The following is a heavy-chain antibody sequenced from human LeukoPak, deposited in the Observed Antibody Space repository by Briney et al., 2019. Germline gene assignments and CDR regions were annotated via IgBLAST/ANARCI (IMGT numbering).Heavy chain of an antibody. Sequence: GASVKVSCKASGYTFTSYYMHWVRQAPGQGLEWMGIINPSGGSTSYAQKFQGRVTMTRNTSISTAYMELSSLRSEDTAVYYCARGVKYSSSWYRVNGMDVWGQGTTVTVSS. J-gene: IGHJ6*02. D-gene: IGHD6-13*01. CDR1: GYTFTSYY. V-gene: IGHV1-46*01. CDR2: INPSGGST. CDR3: ARGVKYSSSWYRVNGMDV.